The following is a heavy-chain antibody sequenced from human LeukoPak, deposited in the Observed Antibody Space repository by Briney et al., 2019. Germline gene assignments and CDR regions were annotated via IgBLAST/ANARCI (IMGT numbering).Heavy chain of an antibody. J-gene: IGHJ6*02. V-gene: IGHV1-3*01. CDR2: INAGNGNT. D-gene: IGHD3-3*02. Sequence: ASVKVSCKASGYTFTSYAMHWVRQAPGQRLEWMGWINAGNGNTKYLQKFQGRVTITRDTSASTAYMELSSLRSEDTAVYYCARGVLDGVDVWGQGTAVTVSS. CDR3: ARGVLDGVDV. CDR1: GYTFTSYA.